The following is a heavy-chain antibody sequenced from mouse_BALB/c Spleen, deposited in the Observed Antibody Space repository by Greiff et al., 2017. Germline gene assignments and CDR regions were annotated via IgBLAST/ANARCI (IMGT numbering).Heavy chain of an antibody. CDR2: IWSGGST. Sequence: QVQLQQSGPGLVQPSQSLSITCTVSGFSLTSYGVHWVRQSPGKGLEWLGVIWSGGSTDYNAAFISRLSISKDNSKSQVFIKMNSLQADDTAIYYCARTGWVYDYLYFDYWGQGTTLTVSS. D-gene: IGHD2-4*01. V-gene: IGHV2-4-1*01. J-gene: IGHJ2*01. CDR1: GFSLTSYG. CDR3: ARTGWVYDYLYFDY.